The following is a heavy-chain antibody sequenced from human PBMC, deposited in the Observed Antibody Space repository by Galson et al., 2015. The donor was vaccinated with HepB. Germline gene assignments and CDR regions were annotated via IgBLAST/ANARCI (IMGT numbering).Heavy chain of an antibody. CDR1: AFTFSSYG. CDR2: IGNNGGST. J-gene: IGHJ4*02. V-gene: IGHV3-64*01. D-gene: IGHD5-18*01. CDR3: ARGFVDTAIFDY. Sequence: SLRLSCAASAFTFSSYGMHWVRQAPGKGLEYVSGIGNNGGSTYYANSVKGRFTISRDKSKNTLYLQMDSLRVDDMAVYYCARGFVDTAIFDYWGQGTLVTVSS.